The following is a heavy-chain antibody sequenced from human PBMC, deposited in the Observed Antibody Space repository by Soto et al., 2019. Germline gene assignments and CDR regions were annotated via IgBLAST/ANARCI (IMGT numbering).Heavy chain of an antibody. CDR1: GFTFSNAW. J-gene: IGHJ6*02. CDR3: AKDSNDYDILTGYLVGGMDV. D-gene: IGHD3-9*01. Sequence: EVQLVESGGGLVKPGGSLRLSCAASGFTFSNAWMSWVRQAPGKGLEWVGRIKSKTDGGTTDYAAPVKGRFTISRDDSKNTLYLQMNSLRAEDTAVYYCAKDSNDYDILTGYLVGGMDVWGQGTTVTVSS. V-gene: IGHV3-15*01. CDR2: IKSKTDGGTT.